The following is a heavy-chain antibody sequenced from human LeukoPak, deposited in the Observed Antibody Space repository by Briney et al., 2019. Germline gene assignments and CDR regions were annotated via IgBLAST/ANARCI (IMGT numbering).Heavy chain of an antibody. D-gene: IGHD4-11*01. CDR3: ARDRGGRNYGTCFDY. CDR2: INHSGST. V-gene: IGHV4-34*01. Sequence: PSETLSLTCAVYGGSFSGYYWSWIRQPPGKGLEWIGEINHSGSTNYNPSLKGRVTISVDTSKNQFSLKLSSVTAADTAVYYCARDRGGRNYGTCFDYWGQGTLVTVSS. J-gene: IGHJ4*02. CDR1: GGSFSGYY.